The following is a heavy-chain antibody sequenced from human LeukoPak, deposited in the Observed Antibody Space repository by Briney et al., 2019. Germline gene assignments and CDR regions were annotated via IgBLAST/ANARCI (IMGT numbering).Heavy chain of an antibody. CDR3: ARGTEQWLVPSSWFDP. CDR1: GGSISSGSYY. D-gene: IGHD6-19*01. J-gene: IGHJ5*02. CDR2: IYHSGST. V-gene: IGHV4-61*09. Sequence: SQTLSLTCTVSGGSISSGSYYWSWIRQPPGKGLEWIGYIYHSGSTNYNPSLKSRVTISVDTSKNQFSLKLSSVTAADTAVYYCARGTEQWLVPSSWFDPWGQGTLVTVSS.